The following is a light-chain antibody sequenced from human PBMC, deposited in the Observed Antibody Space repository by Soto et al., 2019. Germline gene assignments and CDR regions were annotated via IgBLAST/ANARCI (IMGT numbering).Light chain of an antibody. CDR2: DTD. CDR3: LLSFSGVRV. V-gene: IGLV7-46*01. CDR1: TGTVTSGHY. J-gene: IGLJ2*01. Sequence: QTVVTQEPSLTVSPGGTVTLTCGSSTGTVTSGHYPSWFQQKPGQAPRTLIYDTDNTHSWTPARFSASLLGGKAALALSGAQAEDEDEYYCLLSFSGVRVFGGGTKLTVL.